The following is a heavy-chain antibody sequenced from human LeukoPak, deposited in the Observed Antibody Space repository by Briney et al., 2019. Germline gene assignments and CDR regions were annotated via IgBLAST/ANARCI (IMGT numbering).Heavy chain of an antibody. V-gene: IGHV4-38-2*01. CDR3: ARGARIVGANAWGDY. Sequence: ISDVSGYSINNAYYWGWVRQPPGKGLEWIGTIYHSGNTYYNPSLKSRVTMSVDTSKNQFSLKLTSVTAADTAVYYCARGARIVGANAWGDYWGQGNLVLVSS. CDR2: IYHSGNT. CDR1: GYSINNAYY. D-gene: IGHD1-26*01. J-gene: IGHJ4*02.